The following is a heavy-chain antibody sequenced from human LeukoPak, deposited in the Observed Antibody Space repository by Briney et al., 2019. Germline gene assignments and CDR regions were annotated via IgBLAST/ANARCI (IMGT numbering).Heavy chain of an antibody. J-gene: IGHJ2*01. Sequence: PGGSLRLSCAASGFTFDDYGMSWVRQAPGKGLEWIGEINHSGSTNYNPSLKSRVTISVDTSKNQFSLKLSSVTAADTAVYYCARDGLPEGWYFDLWGRGTLVTVSS. CDR1: GFTFDDYG. CDR2: INHSGST. V-gene: IGHV4-34*01. D-gene: IGHD1-14*01. CDR3: ARDGLPEGWYFDL.